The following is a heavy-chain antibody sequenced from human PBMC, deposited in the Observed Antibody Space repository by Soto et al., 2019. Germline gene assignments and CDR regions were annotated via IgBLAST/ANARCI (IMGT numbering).Heavy chain of an antibody. D-gene: IGHD3-10*01. CDR3: AKALKWFGDVSYYYGMDV. V-gene: IGHV3-30*18. Sequence: PGGSLRLSCAASGFTFSSYGMHWVRQAPGKGLEWVAVISYDGSNKYYADSVKGRFTISRDNSKNTLYLQMNSLRAEDTAVYYCAKALKWFGDVSYYYGMDVWGQGTTVTVSS. J-gene: IGHJ6*02. CDR1: GFTFSSYG. CDR2: ISYDGSNK.